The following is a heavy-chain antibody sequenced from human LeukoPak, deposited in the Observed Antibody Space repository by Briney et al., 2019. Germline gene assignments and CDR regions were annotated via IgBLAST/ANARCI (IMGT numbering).Heavy chain of an antibody. V-gene: IGHV4-59*08. J-gene: IGHJ4*02. D-gene: IGHD6-19*01. CDR1: GGSISGYY. CDR2: IYYSGST. Sequence: SETLSLTCTDSGGSISGYYWSWIRQPPGKRPEWIGYIYYSGSTNYNPSLKSRVTISVDTSKNQFSLKMNSVTAADTAVYYCARLASSGWSHCDYWGQGTLVTVSS. CDR3: ARLASSGWSHCDY.